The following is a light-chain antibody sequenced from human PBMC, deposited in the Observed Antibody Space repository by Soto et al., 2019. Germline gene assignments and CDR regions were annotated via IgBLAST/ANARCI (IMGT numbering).Light chain of an antibody. Sequence: QSPLPQPASVSGSPGQSITISCTGTSSDVGGFNYVSWYQHYPGEAPKLLIYEVSNRPSGVSSRFSGSKSGNTASLTISGLQADDEGDYYCSSFTTSNTWVFGGGTKLTVL. CDR3: SSFTTSNTWV. CDR1: SSDVGGFNY. V-gene: IGLV2-14*01. CDR2: EVS. J-gene: IGLJ3*02.